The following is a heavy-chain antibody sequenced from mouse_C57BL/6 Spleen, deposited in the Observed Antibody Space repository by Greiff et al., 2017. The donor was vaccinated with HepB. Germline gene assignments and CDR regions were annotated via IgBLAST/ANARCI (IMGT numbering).Heavy chain of an antibody. J-gene: IGHJ3*01. D-gene: IGHD2-1*01. Sequence: QVQLQQPGAELVKPGASVKLSCKASGYTFTSYWMQWVKQRPGQGLEWIGEIDPSDSYTNYNQKFKGKATLTVDTSSSTAYMQLSSLTSEDSAVYYCAYGNYGNWGQGTLVTVSA. CDR3: AYGNYGN. CDR2: IDPSDSYT. CDR1: GYTFTSYW. V-gene: IGHV1-50*01.